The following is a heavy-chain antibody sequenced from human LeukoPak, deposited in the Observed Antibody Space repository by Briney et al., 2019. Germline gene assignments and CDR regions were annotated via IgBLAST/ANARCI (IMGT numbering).Heavy chain of an antibody. CDR2: ISYDGSKE. Sequence: GRSLRLSCAASGFTFSSYAMHWVRQAPGKGLEWVAVISYDGSKEDYADSVKGRFTISRDNSKNTLYLEMNSLRAEDTAVYYCAKEWLGGLFDYWGQGTLVTVSS. CDR3: AKEWLGGLFDY. J-gene: IGHJ4*02. CDR1: GFTFSSYA. V-gene: IGHV3-30*04. D-gene: IGHD5-12*01.